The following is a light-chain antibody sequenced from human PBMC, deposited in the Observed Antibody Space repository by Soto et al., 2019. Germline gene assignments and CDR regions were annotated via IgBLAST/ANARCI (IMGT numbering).Light chain of an antibody. Sequence: QSALTQPASVSGLPGQSITISCTGSSSDVGGNDYVSWFQQHPGKAPKLIIYEVSDRPSGISNRFSGSKSGNTASLTISGLQAEDESDYYCASYTSAATVIFGGGTKLTVL. J-gene: IGLJ2*01. V-gene: IGLV2-14*01. CDR1: SSDVGGNDY. CDR3: ASYTSAATVI. CDR2: EVS.